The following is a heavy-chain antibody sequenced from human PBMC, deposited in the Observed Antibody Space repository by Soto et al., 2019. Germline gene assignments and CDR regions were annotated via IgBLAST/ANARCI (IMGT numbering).Heavy chain of an antibody. D-gene: IGHD2-8*02. Sequence: EVQVVESGGGLAQPGGSLRLSCAAFGFTVSSSYMSWVRQAQGKRLEWVSVIYAGGDTFYADSVKGRFTISRDNSENTLYLQMNSLRVEDTAVYYCALHCTGGNCFGYWGQGTLVTVSS. V-gene: IGHV3-66*01. J-gene: IGHJ4*02. CDR2: IYAGGDT. CDR3: ALHCTGGNCFGY. CDR1: GFTVSSSY.